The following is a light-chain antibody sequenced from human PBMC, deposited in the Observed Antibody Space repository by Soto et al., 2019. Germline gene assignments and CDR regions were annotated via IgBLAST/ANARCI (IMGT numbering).Light chain of an antibody. V-gene: IGLV2-14*01. CDR1: ISDVGGYNY. J-gene: IGLJ1*01. Sequence: QSVLTHPASVSGSPGQSITIACTGTISDVGGYNYVSWYQQHPGKAPKLMIYEVSNRPSGVSNRFSGSKSGNTASLTISGLQAEDEADYYCSSYTSGSTFYVFGTGTKVTVL. CDR2: EVS. CDR3: SSYTSGSTFYV.